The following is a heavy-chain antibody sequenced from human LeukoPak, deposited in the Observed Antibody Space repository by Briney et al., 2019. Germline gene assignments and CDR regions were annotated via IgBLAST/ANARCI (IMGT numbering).Heavy chain of an antibody. D-gene: IGHD2-15*01. J-gene: IGHJ6*02. CDR2: MNPNSGIT. Sequence: GASVKVSCKASGYTFTSYDINWVRQATGQGLEWMGWMNPNSGITGYAQKFQGRVTMTRNTSISTAYMELSSLRSEDTAVYYCARGGYCSGGSCLYYYYYGMDVWGQGTTVTVSS. CDR1: GYTFTSYD. CDR3: ARGGYCSGGSCLYYYYYGMDV. V-gene: IGHV1-8*01.